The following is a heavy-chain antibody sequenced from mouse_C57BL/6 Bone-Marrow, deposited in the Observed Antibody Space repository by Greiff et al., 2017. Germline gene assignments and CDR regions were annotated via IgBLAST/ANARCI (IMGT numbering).Heavy chain of an antibody. CDR1: GFTFSSYA. CDR3: ARGGYAVDY. J-gene: IGHJ4*01. V-gene: IGHV5-4*03. D-gene: IGHD2-14*01. CDR2: ISDGGSYT. Sequence: EVKVVESGAGLVKPGGSLKLSCAASGFTFSSYAMPWVRQTPEKRLEWVGSISDGGSYTYYPDNVNGRFTITRYNAKNNLYLQMRHLKSEEKAMYYCARGGYAVDYWGQGTSVTVSS.